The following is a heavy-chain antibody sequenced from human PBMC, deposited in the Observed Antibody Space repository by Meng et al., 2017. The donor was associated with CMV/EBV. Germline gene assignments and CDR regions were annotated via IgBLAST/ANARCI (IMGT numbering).Heavy chain of an antibody. Sequence: QVQLVQSGAEVRKPGASVNVSCKASGYTFTHHGISWVRQAPGQGLEWMGWISGYNDNTKYARHLQGRVTMTTDTSTNTAYMELRSLRSDDTAIYYCARDTMMIMSFDHWGPGTLVTVSS. D-gene: IGHD3-22*01. CDR3: ARDTMMIMSFDH. J-gene: IGHJ4*02. CDR2: ISGYNDNT. CDR1: GYTFTHHG. V-gene: IGHV1-18*01.